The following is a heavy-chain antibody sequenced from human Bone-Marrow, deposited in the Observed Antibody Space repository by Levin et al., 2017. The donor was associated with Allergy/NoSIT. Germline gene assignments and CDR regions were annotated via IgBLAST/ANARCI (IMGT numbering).Heavy chain of an antibody. CDR1: GFTFDDSA. CDR3: AKTFYSGSSSGYFDY. CDR2: INWDGSSV. V-gene: IGHV3-9*01. J-gene: IGHJ4*02. Sequence: LSLTCAASGFTFDDSAMHWVRQTPGKGLEWVSRINWDGSSVVYADSVKGRFTISRDNAKNSLYLQMINLRAEDTALYYCAKTFYSGSSSGYFDYWGQGTLVTVSS. D-gene: IGHD6-6*01.